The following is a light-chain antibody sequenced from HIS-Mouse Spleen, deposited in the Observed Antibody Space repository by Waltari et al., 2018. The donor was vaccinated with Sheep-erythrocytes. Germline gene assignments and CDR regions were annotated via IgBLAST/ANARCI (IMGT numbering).Light chain of an antibody. Sequence: DIAMTQSPLSLPVTPGEPASISCRSSQSLLHSNGYNYLDWYLQKPGQSPQLLIYLGSNRASGVPDRFSGSGSGTDFTLKISRVEAEDVGVYYCMQALQTPIFTFGPGTKVDIK. J-gene: IGKJ3*01. CDR2: LGS. CDR1: QSLLHSNGYNY. CDR3: MQALQTPIFT. V-gene: IGKV2-28*01.